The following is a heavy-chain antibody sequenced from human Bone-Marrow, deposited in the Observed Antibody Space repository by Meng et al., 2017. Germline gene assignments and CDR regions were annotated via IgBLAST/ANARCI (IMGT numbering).Heavy chain of an antibody. D-gene: IGHD6-13*01. CDR1: GYTFPDYY. CDR2: INPKSGDT. V-gene: IGHV1-2*06. CDR3: ARDEDISAAGKLFGDY. J-gene: IGHJ4*02. Sequence: QGGLWRSGAEVKKRGASVKVSCKASGYTFPDYYLHWVRRAPGQGLEWMGRINPKSGDTHYAQKFQGRVTMTGDTSISTAYMELSGLRSDDTAMYYCARDEDISAAGKLFGDYWGQGTLVTVSS.